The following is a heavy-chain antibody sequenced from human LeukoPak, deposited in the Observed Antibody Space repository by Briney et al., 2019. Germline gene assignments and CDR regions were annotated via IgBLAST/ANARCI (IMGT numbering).Heavy chain of an antibody. CDR1: GFTFSDYY. CDR2: ISSSSSHT. J-gene: IGHJ4*02. CDR3: ARDRGYYDSSYFDY. Sequence: GGSLRLSCAASGFTFSDYYMSWIRQAPGKGLEWVSYISSSSSHTNYADSVKGRFTISRDNAKNSLYLQMNSLRAEDTAVYYCARDRGYYDSSYFDYWGQGTLVTVSS. V-gene: IGHV3-11*05. D-gene: IGHD3-22*01.